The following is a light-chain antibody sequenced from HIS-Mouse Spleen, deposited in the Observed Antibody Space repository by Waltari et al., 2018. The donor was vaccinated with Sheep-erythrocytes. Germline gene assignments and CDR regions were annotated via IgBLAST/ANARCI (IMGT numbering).Light chain of an antibody. CDR3: QAWDSSTAWNVV. V-gene: IGLV3-1*01. CDR1: KLGDKY. CDR2: QDS. Sequence: SYELTQPPSVSVSPGQTASITCSGDKLGDKYVCWYQQKPGQSPVLVIYQDSKRPSGSPERFSGSNSGNTATLTISGTQAMDEADYYCQAWDSSTAWNVVFGGGTKLTVL. J-gene: IGLJ2*01.